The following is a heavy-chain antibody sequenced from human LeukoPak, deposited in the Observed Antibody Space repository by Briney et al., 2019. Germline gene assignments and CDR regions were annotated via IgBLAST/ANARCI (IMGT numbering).Heavy chain of an antibody. CDR1: GFSFFSTGVG. CDR2: IYWNDGK. J-gene: IGHJ4*02. D-gene: IGHD3-3*01. V-gene: IGHV2-5*01. Sequence: SGPTLVKPTQTLTLTCTFSGFSFFSTGVGVAWIRQPPGKALEWLAVIYWNDGKHYSPSLKSRLTITRDTSENQVVLTMTNMDPMDTATYYCAHRGTNYDLWGGYSAALDFWGQGTLVTVSS. CDR3: AHRGTNYDLWGGYSAALDF.